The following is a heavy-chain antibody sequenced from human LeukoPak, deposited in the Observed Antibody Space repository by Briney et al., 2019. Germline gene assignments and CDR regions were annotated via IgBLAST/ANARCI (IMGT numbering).Heavy chain of an antibody. J-gene: IGHJ4*02. V-gene: IGHV4-34*01. CDR2: IYSSGNT. CDR3: AKSGGSGLIDY. Sequence: SETLSLTCAVYGGSLTGYYWSWIRQPPGKGLEWIGNIYSSGNTYYNASLKSRVTIYIDTSKNQFSLNLSSVTAADTAVYYCAKSGGSGLIDYWGQGTLVTVSS. D-gene: IGHD1-26*01. CDR1: GGSLTGYY.